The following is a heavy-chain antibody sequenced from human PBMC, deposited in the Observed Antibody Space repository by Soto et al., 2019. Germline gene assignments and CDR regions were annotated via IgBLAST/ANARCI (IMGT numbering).Heavy chain of an antibody. V-gene: IGHV6-1*01. CDR2: TYYRSRFFS. CDR3: AREEGDGYNSHYGMDV. CDR1: GDSVSSYSAA. Sequence: RSQTLSLTCAIPGDSVSSYSAAWNWIRQSPSGGLEWLGRTYYRSRFFSDYAESVKSRIIINPDTSKNQFSLQLNSVTPEDTAVYYCAREEGDGYNSHYGMDVWGQGTTVTVSS. J-gene: IGHJ6*02. D-gene: IGHD5-12*01.